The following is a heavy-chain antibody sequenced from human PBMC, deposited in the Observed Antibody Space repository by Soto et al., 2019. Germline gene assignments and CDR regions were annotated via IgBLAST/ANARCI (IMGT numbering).Heavy chain of an antibody. CDR3: AKPLKTSYYYYGMDV. Sequence: AGGSLRLSCAASGFTFSSYAMSWVRQAPGKGLEWVSAISGSGGSTYYADSVKGRFTISRDNSKNTLYLQMNSLRAEDTAVYYCAKPLKTSYYYYGMDVWGQGTTVTVSS. V-gene: IGHV3-23*01. CDR1: GFTFSSYA. J-gene: IGHJ6*02. CDR2: ISGSGGST.